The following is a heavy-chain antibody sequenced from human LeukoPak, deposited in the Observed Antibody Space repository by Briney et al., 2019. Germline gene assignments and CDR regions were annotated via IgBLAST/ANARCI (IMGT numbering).Heavy chain of an antibody. CDR3: ARCCDFWSGFGKKNYYYYMDV. J-gene: IGHJ6*03. V-gene: IGHV4-59*01. CDR1: GGSISSYY. CDR2: IYYSGST. Sequence: SETLSLTCTVSGGSISSYYWSWIRQPPGKGLEWIGYIYYSGSTNYNPSLKSRVTISVDTSKNQFSLKLSSVTAADTAVYYCARCCDFWSGFGKKNYYYYMDVWGKGTTVTVSS. D-gene: IGHD3-3*01.